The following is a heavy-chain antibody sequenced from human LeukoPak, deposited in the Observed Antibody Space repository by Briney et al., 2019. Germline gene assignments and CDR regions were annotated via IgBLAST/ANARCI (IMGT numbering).Heavy chain of an antibody. CDR2: ISSSDSTI. CDR3: ARKHTVTTTFDY. D-gene: IGHD4-17*01. V-gene: IGHV3-11*01. CDR1: GFTFSDCY. J-gene: IGHJ4*02. Sequence: GGSLRLSCAASGFTFSDCYMSWIRQAPGKGLEWVSYISSSDSTIYYADSVKGRFTVSRNNAKNSLFLQMNSLRAEDTAIYYCARKHTVTTTFDYWGQGALVTVSS.